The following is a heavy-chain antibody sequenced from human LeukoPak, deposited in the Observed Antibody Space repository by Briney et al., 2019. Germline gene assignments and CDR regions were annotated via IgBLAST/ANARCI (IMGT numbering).Heavy chain of an antibody. CDR2: INGDGSIE. Sequence: HPGGSLRLSCAASGFTFSSYWMTWVRQAPGKGLEWVSNINGDGSIENYVDSVRGRVTIFRDNAKDSLYLQMNSLRVEDTAVYYCARDPIVGDTGGGDYWGQGTLVTVSS. J-gene: IGHJ4*02. CDR3: ARDPIVGDTGGGDY. V-gene: IGHV3-7*01. CDR1: GFTFSSYW. D-gene: IGHD1-26*01.